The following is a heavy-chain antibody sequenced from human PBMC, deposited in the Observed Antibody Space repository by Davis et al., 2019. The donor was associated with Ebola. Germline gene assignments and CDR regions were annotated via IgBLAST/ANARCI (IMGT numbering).Heavy chain of an antibody. J-gene: IGHJ6*02. V-gene: IGHV1-18*01. CDR2: ISAYNGNT. D-gene: IGHD2-21*01. CDR1: GGTFSSYA. Sequence: ASVQVSCKASGGTFSSYAISWVRQAPGQGLEWMGWISAYNGNTNYAQKLQGRVTMTTDTSTSTAYMELRSLRSDDTAVYYCARDLGAYGGLDVWGQGTTVTVSS. CDR3: ARDLGAYGGLDV.